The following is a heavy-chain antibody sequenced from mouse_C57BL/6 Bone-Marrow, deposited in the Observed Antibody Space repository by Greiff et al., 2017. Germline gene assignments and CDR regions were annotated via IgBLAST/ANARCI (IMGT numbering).Heavy chain of an antibody. Sequence: EVQLQQSGAELVKPGASVKLSCTASGFNIKDYYMHWVKQRTEQGLEWIGRIDPEDGETKYAPKFQGKATITADTSSNTAYLQLSSLTSEDTAVYYWARSGTTVVAPYYYAMDYWGQGTSVTVSS. CDR3: ARSGTTVVAPYYYAMDY. CDR2: IDPEDGET. V-gene: IGHV14-2*01. D-gene: IGHD1-1*01. CDR1: GFNIKDYY. J-gene: IGHJ4*01.